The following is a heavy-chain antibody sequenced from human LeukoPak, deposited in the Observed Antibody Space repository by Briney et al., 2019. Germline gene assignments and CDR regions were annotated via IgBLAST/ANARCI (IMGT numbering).Heavy chain of an antibody. CDR2: MNPNSGNT. CDR1: GYTFTSYD. J-gene: IGHJ4*02. D-gene: IGHD1-26*01. V-gene: IGHV1-8*01. Sequence: ASVKVSCKASGYTFTSYDINWVRQATGQGLEWMGWMNPNSGNTGYAQKFQGRVTITADESTGTAYMELSSLRSEDTAVYYCARERRGGSYFTEKRLDHWGQGTLVAVSS. CDR3: ARERRGGSYFTEKRLDH.